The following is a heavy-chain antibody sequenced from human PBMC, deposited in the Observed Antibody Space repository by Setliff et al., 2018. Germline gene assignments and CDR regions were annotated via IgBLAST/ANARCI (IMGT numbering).Heavy chain of an antibody. CDR1: GYSFIRYY. J-gene: IGHJ4*02. CDR2: INPGGGSS. Sequence: ASVKVSCKTSGYSFIRYYMYWVRQAPGQGLEWMGLINPGGGSSSSTEKFQGRVTMTRDTSASTVYMEMGNLTSDDTAVYYCARAGSAAAGRKGIFEYWGQGSLVTVSS. CDR3: ARAGSAAAGRKGIFEY. V-gene: IGHV1-46*01. D-gene: IGHD6-13*01.